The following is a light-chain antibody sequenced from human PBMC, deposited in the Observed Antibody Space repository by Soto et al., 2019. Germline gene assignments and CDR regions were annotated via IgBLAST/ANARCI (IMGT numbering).Light chain of an antibody. Sequence: AIRMTQSPSSFSASTGDRVTITCRASQGISTYLAWYQQRPGKAPKLLISAASTLQSGVPSRFSGSGSGTDFTLTISCLQSEDFAMYYCQQYGSSWTFGQGTKVDIK. CDR3: QQYGSSWT. J-gene: IGKJ1*01. CDR2: AAS. V-gene: IGKV1-8*01. CDR1: QGISTY.